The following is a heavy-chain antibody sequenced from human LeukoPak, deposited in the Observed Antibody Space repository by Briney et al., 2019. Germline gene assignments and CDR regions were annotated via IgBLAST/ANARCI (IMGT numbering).Heavy chain of an antibody. CDR1: GFTFRNYW. CDR2: ISYDGSNK. CDR3: AKEQKPMYYDFWSGTYYYYGMDV. Sequence: GGSLRLSCAASGFTFRNYWMSWVRQAPGKGLEWVAVISYDGSNKYYADSVKGRFTISRDNSKNTLYLQMNSLRAEDTAVYYCAKEQKPMYYDFWSGTYYYYGMDVWGQGTTVTVSS. J-gene: IGHJ6*02. D-gene: IGHD3-3*01. V-gene: IGHV3-30*18.